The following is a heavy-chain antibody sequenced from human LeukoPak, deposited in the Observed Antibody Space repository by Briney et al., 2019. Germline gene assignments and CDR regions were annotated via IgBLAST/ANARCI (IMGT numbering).Heavy chain of an antibody. Sequence: SETLSLTCAVSGGSITSGNWWTWVRPSPGKGLEWIGEIHHGGTTNYNPSLKSRVTISVDTSKNQFSLKLSSVTAADTAVYYCARSARYYYYMDVWGKGTTVTVSS. CDR3: ARSARYYYYMDV. V-gene: IGHV4-4*02. CDR2: IHHGGTT. J-gene: IGHJ6*03. CDR1: GGSITSGNW.